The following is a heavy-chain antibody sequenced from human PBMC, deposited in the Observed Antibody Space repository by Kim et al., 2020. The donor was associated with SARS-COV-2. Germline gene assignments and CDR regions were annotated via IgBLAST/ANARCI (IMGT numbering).Heavy chain of an antibody. CDR3: ARENYYDSSGYRYFQH. V-gene: IGHV4-59*01. J-gene: IGHJ1*01. Sequence: SLKSRVTISVDTSKNQFSLKLSSVTAADTAVYYCARENYYDSSGYRYFQHWGQGTLVTVSS. D-gene: IGHD3-22*01.